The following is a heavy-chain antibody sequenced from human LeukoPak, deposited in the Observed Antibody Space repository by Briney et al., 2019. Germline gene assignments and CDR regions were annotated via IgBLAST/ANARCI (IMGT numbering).Heavy chain of an antibody. V-gene: IGHV4-39*07. Sequence: PSETLSLTCTVSGGSISSSSYYWGWIRQPPGKGLEWIGSIYHSGSTYYNPSLKSRVTISVDTSKNQFSLKLSSVAAADTAVYYCARVFQGYDFWSGYTKSPDAFDIWGQGTMVTVSS. CDR2: IYHSGST. J-gene: IGHJ3*02. CDR1: GGSISSSSYY. D-gene: IGHD3-3*01. CDR3: ARVFQGYDFWSGYTKSPDAFDI.